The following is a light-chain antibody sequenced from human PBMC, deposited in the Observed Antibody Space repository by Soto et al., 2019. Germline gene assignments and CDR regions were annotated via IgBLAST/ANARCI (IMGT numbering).Light chain of an antibody. Sequence: EILLAQSPGTLSLSPGERATLSCRASQSVYRYLAWYQQKNGQAPRLLIYGASSRATGIPDRLSGSGSGTDFTLPIRRLEPEDFAVYYCQQYGNSPTFGQGTKVDIK. CDR2: GAS. J-gene: IGKJ1*01. CDR3: QQYGNSPT. V-gene: IGKV3-20*01. CDR1: QSVYRY.